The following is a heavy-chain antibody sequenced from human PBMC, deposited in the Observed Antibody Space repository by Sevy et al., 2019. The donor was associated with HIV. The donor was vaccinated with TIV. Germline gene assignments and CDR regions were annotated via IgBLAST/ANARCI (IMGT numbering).Heavy chain of an antibody. CDR2: IWYDGSNK. Sequence: GGSLRLSCAASGFTFSSYGMHWVRQAPGKGLEWVAVIWYDGSNKYYADSVKGRFTISRDNSKNRLYLQMNSLRAEDTAVYYCARGYSYGSGSYTAPGWYFDLWGRGTLVTVSS. CDR3: ARGYSYGSGSYTAPGWYFDL. J-gene: IGHJ2*01. CDR1: GFTFSSYG. D-gene: IGHD3-10*01. V-gene: IGHV3-33*01.